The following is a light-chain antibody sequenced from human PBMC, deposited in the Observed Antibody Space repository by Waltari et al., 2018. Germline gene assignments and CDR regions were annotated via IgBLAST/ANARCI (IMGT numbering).Light chain of an antibody. V-gene: IGKV3-11*01. CDR1: QSVSSY. J-gene: IGKJ4*01. CDR3: QQRSNWPLT. Sequence: EIVLTQSPATLSLSPGERDTLSCRASQSVSSYLACYQQKPGKAPRVLMYDASTRATGIPARFSGSGSGTDFTLTISSLEPEDFAVYYCQQRSNWPLTFGGGTKVEIK. CDR2: DAS.